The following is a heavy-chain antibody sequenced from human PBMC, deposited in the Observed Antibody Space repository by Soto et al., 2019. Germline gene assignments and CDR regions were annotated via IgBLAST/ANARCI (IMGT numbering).Heavy chain of an antibody. CDR2: ISSSGSSI. Sequence: QVQLVESGGGLVKPGGSLRLSCAASGLTFSDCYMNWIRQAPGKGLEWVSYISSSGSSINHADSVKGRFTISRDNAKNSLYLQMNSLRAEDTAMYYCARVRFGEWGYAMDVWGQGTTVTVSS. J-gene: IGHJ6*02. CDR1: GLTFSDCY. D-gene: IGHD3-10*01. CDR3: ARVRFGEWGYAMDV. V-gene: IGHV3-11*01.